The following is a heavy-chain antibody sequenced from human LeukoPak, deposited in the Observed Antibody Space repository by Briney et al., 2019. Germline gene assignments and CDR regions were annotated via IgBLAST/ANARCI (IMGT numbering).Heavy chain of an antibody. CDR3: ARGSPTYGSKYNWFDP. J-gene: IGHJ5*02. V-gene: IGHV1-2*06. Sequence: GASVKVSCKVSGYSFTSNYIHWVRQAPGQGLEWMGRINPNTGGTNYAQKFQGRVTMTRDTSITTAYMELSRLRSDDTAVYFCARGSPTYGSKYNWFDPWGLGTLVTVSS. CDR2: INPNTGGT. CDR1: GYSFTSNY. D-gene: IGHD4/OR15-4a*01.